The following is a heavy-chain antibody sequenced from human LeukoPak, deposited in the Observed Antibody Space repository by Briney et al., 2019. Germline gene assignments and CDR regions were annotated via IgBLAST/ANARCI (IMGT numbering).Heavy chain of an antibody. D-gene: IGHD3-10*01. CDR3: AKDAKRSFVRGQVPNWHFDL. J-gene: IGHJ2*01. Sequence: GGSLRLSCEASGFLFRSYTMNWVRQPRGKGLEWVSSISNTGNHIYYADSVKGRFTISRDNSKNTLYLQMNNLIPEDTAVYYCAKDAKRSFVRGQVPNWHFDLWGRGTLVIVSS. V-gene: IGHV3-21*01. CDR2: ISNTGNHI. CDR1: GFLFRSYT.